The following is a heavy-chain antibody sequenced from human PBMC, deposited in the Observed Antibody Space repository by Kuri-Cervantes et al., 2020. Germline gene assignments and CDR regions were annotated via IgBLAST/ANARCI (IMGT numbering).Heavy chain of an antibody. D-gene: IGHD5-18*01. CDR1: GFTFSSYA. Sequence: GGSLRLSCAASGFTFSSYAMSWVRQAPGKGLEWVSAIYSGGSTYYADSVKGRFTISRDNSKNTLYLQMNSLRAEDTAVYYCARNHSYLRAFDIWGQGTMVTVSS. CDR2: IYSGGST. J-gene: IGHJ3*02. CDR3: ARNHSYLRAFDI. V-gene: IGHV3-53*01.